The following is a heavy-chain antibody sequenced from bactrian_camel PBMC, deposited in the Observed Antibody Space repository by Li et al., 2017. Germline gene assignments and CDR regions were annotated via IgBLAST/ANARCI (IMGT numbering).Heavy chain of an antibody. CDR1: AYTYSRNY. Sequence: DVQLVESGGGSVQAGGSLRLSCAASAYTYSRNYMGWFRQGPGNTREGVATIDSAGTSSYANSVKGRFSISKDNAKNTLYLLMNSLKPEDTAMYYCAALIYGSSASCSSESPPNAMDYWGKGTQVTVS. CDR2: IDSAGTS. J-gene: IGHJ7*01. D-gene: IGHD6*01. V-gene: IGHV3S42*01.